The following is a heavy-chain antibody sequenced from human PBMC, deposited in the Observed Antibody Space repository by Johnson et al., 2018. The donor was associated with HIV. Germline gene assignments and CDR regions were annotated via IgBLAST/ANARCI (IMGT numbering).Heavy chain of an antibody. V-gene: IGHV3-13*01. CDR1: GFTFSSYD. J-gene: IGHJ3*02. CDR3: AREGNPAPCDS. CDR2: IGTAGDT. Sequence: VQLVESGGGLVQPGGSLRLSCAASGFTFSSYDMHWVRQATGKGLEWVSAIGTAGDTYYPGSVQGRFTISRENAKNSLYLQMNSLRAGDTAVYYCAREGNPAPCDSWGQGTMVTVSS. D-gene: IGHD1-14*01.